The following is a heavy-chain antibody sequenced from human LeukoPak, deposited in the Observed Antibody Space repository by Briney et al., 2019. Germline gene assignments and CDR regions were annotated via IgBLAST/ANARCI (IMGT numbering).Heavy chain of an antibody. CDR1: GFTYDDYG. Sequence: PGGSLRLSCAASGFTYDDYGMSWVRQAPGKGLEWVSGTNWNGGSTGYADSVKGRFTTSRDNAKNSLYLQMNSLRAEDTALYYCARDDAQSGGDWGQGTLVTVSS. J-gene: IGHJ4*02. CDR3: ARDDAQSGGD. D-gene: IGHD3-16*01. V-gene: IGHV3-20*04. CDR2: TNWNGGST.